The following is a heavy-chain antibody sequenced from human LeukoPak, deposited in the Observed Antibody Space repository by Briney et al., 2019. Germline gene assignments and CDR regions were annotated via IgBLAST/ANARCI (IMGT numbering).Heavy chain of an antibody. V-gene: IGHV3-23*01. Sequence: SGGSLRLSCAASGFTFSSYAMGWVRQAPGKGLEWVSAISGSGGSTYYADSVEGRFTISRDNSKNTLYLQMNSLRAEDTAVYYCAKVDDYDILTGFDYWGQGTLVTVSS. CDR3: AKVDDYDILTGFDY. CDR1: GFTFSSYA. CDR2: ISGSGGST. J-gene: IGHJ4*02. D-gene: IGHD3-9*01.